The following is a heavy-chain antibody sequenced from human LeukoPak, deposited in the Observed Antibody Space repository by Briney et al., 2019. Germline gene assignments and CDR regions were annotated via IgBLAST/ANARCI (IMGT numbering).Heavy chain of an antibody. Sequence: KASETLSLTWTVSGGSISSSSYDWGWIRQPPGKGLEWIGSIYYRGSTYYNPSLKSRVTISLDTSKDQFSLKLSSVTAADTAVYYCARSRWLFDPYFDYWGQGTLVTVSS. V-gene: IGHV4-39*07. CDR3: ARSRWLFDPYFDY. CDR2: IYYRGST. CDR1: GGSISSSSYD. D-gene: IGHD3-22*01. J-gene: IGHJ4*02.